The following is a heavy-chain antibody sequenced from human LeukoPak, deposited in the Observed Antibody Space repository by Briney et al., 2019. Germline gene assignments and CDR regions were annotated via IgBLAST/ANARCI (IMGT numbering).Heavy chain of an antibody. CDR2: KRYDGSTK. J-gene: IGHJ4*02. V-gene: IGHV3-30*02. D-gene: IGHD5-18*01. Sequence: PGGSLRLSCAASGFTFSSYGMHWVRQPPRKGLEWVAFKRYDGSTKYYADSVKGRFTFSRSNSKNTLYLQMSSLRAEDSALYYCAKDRVGGYSYGTPPDYWGQGTLVTVSS. CDR3: AKDRVGGYSYGTPPDY. CDR1: GFTFSSYG.